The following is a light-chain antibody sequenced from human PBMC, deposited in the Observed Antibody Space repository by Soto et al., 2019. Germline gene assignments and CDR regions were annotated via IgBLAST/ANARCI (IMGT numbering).Light chain of an antibody. CDR3: CSSSGSCTPGV. J-gene: IGLJ1*01. V-gene: IGLV2-11*01. Sequence: QSVLTQPRSVSGSPGQSVTISCTGTSSDVGGYNHVSWYQQHPGKAPKLMIYDVSKRPSGVPDRFSGSKSGNTASLPISGLHDEDEADYYCCSSSGSCTPGVFGTGTKLTVL. CDR2: DVS. CDR1: SSDVGGYNH.